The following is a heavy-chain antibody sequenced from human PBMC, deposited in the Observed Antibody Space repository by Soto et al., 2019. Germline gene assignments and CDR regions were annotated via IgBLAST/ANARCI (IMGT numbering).Heavy chain of an antibody. CDR2: ISGGGDTT. Sequence: EVQLLESGGGLVQPGGSLRLSCAASGVTFNNYAMTWVRQAPGKGLDWVSAISGGGDTTSYADSVKGRFTVSRDGSKNTLYLHMSSLRAEDTALYSCAKGRGGSGRLTTRFDFWGQVTLGNVAS. CDR3: AKGRGGSGRLTTRFDF. V-gene: IGHV3-23*01. CDR1: GVTFNNYA. D-gene: IGHD3-10*01. J-gene: IGHJ4*02.